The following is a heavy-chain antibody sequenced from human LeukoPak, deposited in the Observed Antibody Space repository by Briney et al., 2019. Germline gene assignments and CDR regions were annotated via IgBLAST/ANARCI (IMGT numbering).Heavy chain of an antibody. D-gene: IGHD6-19*01. CDR3: AVAGPREGDY. CDR1: GYTFTSYD. CDR2: ISAYNGNT. Sequence: GASVKVSCKASGYTFTSYDINWVRQATGQGLEWMGWISAYNGNTNYAQKLQGRVTMTTDTSTSTAYMELRSLRSDDTAVYYCAVAGPREGDYWGQGTLVTVSS. V-gene: IGHV1-18*01. J-gene: IGHJ4*02.